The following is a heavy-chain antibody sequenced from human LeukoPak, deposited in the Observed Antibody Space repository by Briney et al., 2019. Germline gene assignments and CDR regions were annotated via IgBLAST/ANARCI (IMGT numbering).Heavy chain of an antibody. CDR3: AKEPTPGGAFYFDY. D-gene: IGHD3-10*01. V-gene: IGHV3-23*01. CDR2: ISDSGGST. Sequence: GGSLRLSCAASGFIFSSYAMGWVRQAPGKGLEWVSTISDSGGSTYFADSVKGRFTISRDNSKNTLYLQMNSLRAEDTALYYCAKEPTPGGAFYFDYWGQGTLVTVSS. J-gene: IGHJ4*02. CDR1: GFIFSSYA.